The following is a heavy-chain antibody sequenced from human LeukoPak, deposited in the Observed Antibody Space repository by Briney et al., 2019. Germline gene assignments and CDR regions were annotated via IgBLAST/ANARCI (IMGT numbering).Heavy chain of an antibody. Sequence: SETLSLTCAVYGGSFSGYSWSWIRQPPGKGLEWIGEINHSGSTNYNPSLKSRVTISVDTSKNQFSLKLSSVTAADTAVYYCARGPGFDYWGQGTLVTVSS. J-gene: IGHJ4*02. V-gene: IGHV4-34*01. CDR2: INHSGST. CDR3: ARGPGFDY. CDR1: GGSFSGYS.